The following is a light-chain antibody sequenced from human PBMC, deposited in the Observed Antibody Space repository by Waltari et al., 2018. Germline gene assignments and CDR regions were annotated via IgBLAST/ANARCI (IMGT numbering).Light chain of an antibody. J-gene: IGKJ5*01. V-gene: IGKV1-33*01. CDR3: QQYVHLVT. CDR1: HDISKH. Sequence: DIQMTQSPSSLSASVGDRVTIACQASHDISKHLNWYQQKLGKAPKLLSYDASNLETGVPSRFSGSGSGTDFTFTISSLQPEDIATYYCQQYVHLVTFGQGTRLEI. CDR2: DAS.